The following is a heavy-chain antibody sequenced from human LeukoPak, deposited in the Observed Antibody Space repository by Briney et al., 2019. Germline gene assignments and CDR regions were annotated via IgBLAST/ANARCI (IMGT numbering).Heavy chain of an antibody. D-gene: IGHD5-12*01. Sequence: GGSLRLSCVASGFPFSSYWMAWVRQAPGKGLEWVANIEQDGSKKSYVDSVKGRFTISRDNAKNSLYLQMNSLRAEDTAIYYCTRVGYIDEGIDYWGQGTLVTVSS. J-gene: IGHJ4*02. CDR3: TRVGYIDEGIDY. V-gene: IGHV3-7*04. CDR2: IEQDGSKK. CDR1: GFPFSSYW.